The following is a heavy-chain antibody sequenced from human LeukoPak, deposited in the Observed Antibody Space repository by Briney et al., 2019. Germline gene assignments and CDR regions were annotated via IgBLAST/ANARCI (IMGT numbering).Heavy chain of an antibody. Sequence: SETLSLTCTVSGGSISSYYWSWIRQPPGNGLEWIGFIFYSGSTNYNPSLKSRVTISVDTSKNQFSLKLSSVTAADTALYYCARSYSVSYSMGYWGQGTLVTVSS. J-gene: IGHJ4*02. CDR2: IFYSGST. CDR3: ARSYSVSYSMGY. D-gene: IGHD1-26*01. V-gene: IGHV4-59*08. CDR1: GGSISSYY.